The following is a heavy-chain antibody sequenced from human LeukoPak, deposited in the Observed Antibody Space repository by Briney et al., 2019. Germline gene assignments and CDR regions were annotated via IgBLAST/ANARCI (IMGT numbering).Heavy chain of an antibody. Sequence: SETLSLTCTVSGGSISSYYWSWIRQPAGKGLEWIGRIYTSGSTNYNPSLKSRVTMSVDTSKNQFSLKLSSVTAADTAVYYCARDQYVSGPGGVDYYYYMDVWGKGTTVTVSS. J-gene: IGHJ6*03. CDR1: GGSISSYY. CDR2: IYTSGST. V-gene: IGHV4-4*07. CDR3: ARDQYVSGPGGVDYYYYMDV. D-gene: IGHD3-10*01.